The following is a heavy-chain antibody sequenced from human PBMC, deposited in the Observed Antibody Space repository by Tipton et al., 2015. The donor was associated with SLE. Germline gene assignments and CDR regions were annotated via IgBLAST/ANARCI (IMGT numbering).Heavy chain of an antibody. D-gene: IGHD1-26*01. CDR3: ARHSGD. V-gene: IGHV4-61*05. CDR2: IYYSGST. J-gene: IGHJ4*02. CDR1: GYSISSGYY. Sequence: TLSLTCTASGYSISSGYYWGWIRQPPGKGLEWIGYIYYSGSTNYNPSLKSRVTISVDTSKNQFSLKLSSVTAADTAVYYCARHSGDWGQGTLVTVSS.